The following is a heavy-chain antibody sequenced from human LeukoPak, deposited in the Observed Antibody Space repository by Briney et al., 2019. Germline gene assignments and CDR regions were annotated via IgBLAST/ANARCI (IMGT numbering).Heavy chain of an antibody. CDR1: GFTFSDYN. CDR2: ISRSGSTK. CDR3: ATRIVGVGFDP. J-gene: IGHJ5*02. D-gene: IGHD1-26*01. V-gene: IGHV3-11*04. Sequence: GGSLRLSCAASGFTFSDYNMRWIRQAPGKGLEWVSSISRSGSTKYYADSVKGRFTISRDNAKNSLYLQMNSLRAEDTAVYYCATRIVGVGFDPWGQGTLVTVSS.